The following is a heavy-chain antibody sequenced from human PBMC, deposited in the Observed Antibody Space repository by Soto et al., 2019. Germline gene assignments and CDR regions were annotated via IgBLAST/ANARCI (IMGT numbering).Heavy chain of an antibody. V-gene: IGHV4-34*01. CDR1: GGSFSGYY. Sequence: SETLSLTCAVEGGSFSGYYWSWIRQPPGKGLEWIGEINHSGSTNYNPSLKSRVTISVDKSKNQFSLKLSSVTAADTAVYYCARIVYSSRFDYWGQGTLVTVSS. CDR3: ARIVYSSRFDY. J-gene: IGHJ4*02. CDR2: INHSGST. D-gene: IGHD6-13*01.